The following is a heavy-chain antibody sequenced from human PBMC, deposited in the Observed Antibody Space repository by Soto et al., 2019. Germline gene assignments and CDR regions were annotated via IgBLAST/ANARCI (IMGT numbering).Heavy chain of an antibody. J-gene: IGHJ5*02. Sequence: GGSLRLSCAASGFTFSSYSMNWVRQAPGKGLEWVSYISSSSSTIYYADSVKGRFTISRDNAKNSLYLQMNSLRDEDTAVYYCARGSRVARPYWFDPWGQGTLVTVSS. V-gene: IGHV3-48*02. CDR1: GFTFSSYS. D-gene: IGHD6-6*01. CDR2: ISSSSSTI. CDR3: ARGSRVARPYWFDP.